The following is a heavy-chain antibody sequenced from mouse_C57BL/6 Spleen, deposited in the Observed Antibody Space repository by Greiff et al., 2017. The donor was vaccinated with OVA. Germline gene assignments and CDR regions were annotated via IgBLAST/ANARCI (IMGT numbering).Heavy chain of an antibody. D-gene: IGHD2-4*01. CDR1: GYSITSGYY. CDR3: ARDRYDYDRYFDV. J-gene: IGHJ1*03. Sequence: ESGPGLVKPSQSLSLTCSVTGYSITSGYYWNWIRQFPGNKLEWMGYISYDGSNNYNPSLKNRISITRDTSKNQFFLKLNSVTTEDTATYYCARDRYDYDRYFDVWGTGTTVTVSS. CDR2: ISYDGSN. V-gene: IGHV3-6*01.